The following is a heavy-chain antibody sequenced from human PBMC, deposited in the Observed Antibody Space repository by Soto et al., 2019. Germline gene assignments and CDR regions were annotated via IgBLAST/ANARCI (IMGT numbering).Heavy chain of an antibody. V-gene: IGHV5-10-1*01. J-gene: IGHJ5*02. Sequence: GESLKISCKASGYTFTKYWITWVRQVPGKGLEYVGKIDPSDSYTTYSPSFQGHVTISVEKSISTAYLPWSSLKASDTAMYYCARPTVIAALGIWFDPWGEGTTVTVYS. D-gene: IGHD6-13*01. CDR3: ARPTVIAALGIWFDP. CDR2: IDPSDSYT. CDR1: GYTFTKYW.